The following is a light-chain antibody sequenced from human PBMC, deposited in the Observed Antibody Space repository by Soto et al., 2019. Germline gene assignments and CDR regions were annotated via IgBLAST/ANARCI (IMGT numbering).Light chain of an antibody. CDR3: CSYAGGYTYL. J-gene: IGLJ1*01. CDR1: GNDVGAYNY. CDR2: GVV. Sequence: SVLTQPRSVSGSPEQSVTISCTGTGNDVGAYNYVSWYQQHPGRPPKLLIYGVVRWPSGVPDRFSGSKSGNTASLTISGLQAEDEAEYFCCSYAGGYTYLFGTGTKATVL. V-gene: IGLV2-11*01.